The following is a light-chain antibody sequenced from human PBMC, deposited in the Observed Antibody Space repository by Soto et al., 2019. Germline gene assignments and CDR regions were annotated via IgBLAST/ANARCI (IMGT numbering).Light chain of an antibody. CDR3: QQRSNWLT. CDR2: DAS. V-gene: IGKV3-11*01. Sequence: ESLLTQSPATLSLSTGERATLSCRASQSVSSYLAWYQQRPGQAPRLLIYDASNRATGIPARFSGSGSGTDFTLTISSLEPEDFAVYYCQQRSNWLTFGGGTKVDIK. J-gene: IGKJ4*01. CDR1: QSVSSY.